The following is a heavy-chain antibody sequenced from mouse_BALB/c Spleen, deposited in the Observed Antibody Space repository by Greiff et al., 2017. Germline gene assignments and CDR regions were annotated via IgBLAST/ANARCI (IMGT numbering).Heavy chain of an antibody. V-gene: IGHV5-6-5*01. CDR1: GFTFSSYA. Sequence: EVKLVESGGGLVKPGGSLKLSCAASGFTFSSYAMSWVRQTPEKRLEWVASISSGGSTYYPDSVKGRFTISRDNARNILYLQMSSLRSEDTAMYYCARELRYYYAMDYWGQGTSVTVAS. CDR3: ARELRYYYAMDY. D-gene: IGHD1-1*01. J-gene: IGHJ4*01. CDR2: ISSGGST.